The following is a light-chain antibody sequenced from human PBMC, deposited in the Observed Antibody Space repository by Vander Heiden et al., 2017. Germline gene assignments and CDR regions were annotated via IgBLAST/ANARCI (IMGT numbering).Light chain of an antibody. J-gene: IGLJ2*01. V-gene: IGLV2-14*01. CDR2: EVS. CDR1: SSDVGGYNY. CDR3: SSYTSSSNVV. Sequence: QSALTQPASVSGSPGQSITISCTGTSSDVGGYNYVSWHQYHPGKAPKLMIDEVSNRPSGVSNRFSGSKSGTTASMTISGLQAEDEADYYCSSYTSSSNVVFGGGTKVTVL.